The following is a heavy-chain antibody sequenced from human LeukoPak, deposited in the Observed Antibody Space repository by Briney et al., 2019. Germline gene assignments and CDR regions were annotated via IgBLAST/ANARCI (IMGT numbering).Heavy chain of an antibody. V-gene: IGHV1-18*01. CDR1: SDAFTGGE. CDR2: ISAYNGNT. D-gene: IGHD6-13*01. Sequence: SPMAQSDAFTGGEESRVRQAPEQGKERMAWISAYNGNTNYAQKLQGRVTMTTDTSTSTAYMELRSLRSDDTAVYYCASGDTSSWYLSYWGQGTLVTVSP. J-gene: IGHJ4*02. CDR3: ASGDTSSWYLSY.